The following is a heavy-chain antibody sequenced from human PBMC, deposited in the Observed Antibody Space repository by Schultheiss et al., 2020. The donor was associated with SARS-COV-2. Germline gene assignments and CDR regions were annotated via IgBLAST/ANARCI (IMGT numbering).Heavy chain of an antibody. CDR2: INHSGST. CDR3: ARGSYDSSGYYIGHFDY. Sequence: SQTLSLTCAVYGGSFSGYYWSWIRQPPGKGLEWIGEINHSGSTNYNPSLKSRVTISVDTSKNQFSLKLSSVTAADTAVYYCARGSYDSSGYYIGHFDYWGQGTLVTVSS. D-gene: IGHD3-22*01. J-gene: IGHJ4*02. CDR1: GGSFSGYY. V-gene: IGHV4-34*01.